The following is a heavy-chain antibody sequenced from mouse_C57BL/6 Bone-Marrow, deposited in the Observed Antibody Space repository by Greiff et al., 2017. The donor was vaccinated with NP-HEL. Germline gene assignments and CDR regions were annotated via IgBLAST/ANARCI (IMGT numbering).Heavy chain of an antibody. Sequence: EVKLMESGGDLVKPGGSLKLSCAASGFTFSSYGMSWVRQTPDKRLEWVATISSGGSYTYYPDSVKGRFTISRDNAKNTLYLQMCSLKSEDTAMYYCARQELSYAMDYWGQGTSVTVSS. CDR3: ARQELSYAMDY. V-gene: IGHV5-6*01. CDR1: GFTFSSYG. J-gene: IGHJ4*01. CDR2: ISSGGSYT.